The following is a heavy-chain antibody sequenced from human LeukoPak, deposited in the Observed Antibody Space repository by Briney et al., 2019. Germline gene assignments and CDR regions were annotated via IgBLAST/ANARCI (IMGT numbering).Heavy chain of an antibody. V-gene: IGHV3-23*01. J-gene: IGHJ3*02. CDR3: AKDAI. Sequence: GGSLRLSCAASGFAFSSYAMTWVRQAPGKGLEWTSSINPSGGGTYYADSVKGRFTISRDNSKNTVYLQVNSLRAEDTAAYYCAKDAIWGQGTMVTVSS. CDR2: INPSGGGT. CDR1: GFAFSSYA.